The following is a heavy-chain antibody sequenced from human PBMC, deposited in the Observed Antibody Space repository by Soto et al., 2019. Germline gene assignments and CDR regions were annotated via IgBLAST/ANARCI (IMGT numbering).Heavy chain of an antibody. Sequence: QVQLQQSGPGLVKPSQTLSLSCAISGDSVSCNSAARNWIRQSPSRSLEWVGRTYYNSKWYTDYAESVKSRMTINVDTSKNHCSPKLKSGTPEDTALYYGVAIYYVSVSYYSSFDYWGQGTLVTVSS. CDR3: VAIYYVSVSYYSSFDY. V-gene: IGHV6-1*01. CDR1: GDSVSCNSAA. CDR2: TYYNSKWYT. J-gene: IGHJ4*02. D-gene: IGHD3-10*01.